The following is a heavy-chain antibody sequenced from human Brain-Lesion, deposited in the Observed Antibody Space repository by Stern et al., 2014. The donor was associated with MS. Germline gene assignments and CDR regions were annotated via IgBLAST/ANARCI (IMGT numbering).Heavy chain of an antibody. D-gene: IGHD6-13*01. CDR2: FDPEDGES. CDR3: ATDLQQPVVDTFDI. CDR1: GYTLTELS. J-gene: IGHJ3*02. V-gene: IGHV1-24*01. Sequence: VQLVESGAEVKKPGASVKVSCKVSGYTLTELSMHWVRQAPGKGLEWMGGFDPEDGESSYEQKFQGRVTMTEDTSTDTAYMELSSLRSEDTAIYYCATDLQQPVVDTFDIWGQGTMVTVSS.